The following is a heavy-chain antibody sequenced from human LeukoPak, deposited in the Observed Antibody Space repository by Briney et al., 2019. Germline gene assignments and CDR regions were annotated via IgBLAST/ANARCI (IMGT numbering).Heavy chain of an antibody. V-gene: IGHV3-23*01. J-gene: IGHJ5*02. CDR1: GFTFSIYD. CDR3: ARVAGWHWFDP. Sequence: GGSLRLSCAASGFTFSIYDMTWVRQAPGRGLEWVSSIRPSGDNTYYGDSVEGRFTISRDNSKNTVYLQMNNMRVDDTAVYYCARVAGWHWFDPWGQGTLVTVSS. D-gene: IGHD6-19*01. CDR2: IRPSGDNT.